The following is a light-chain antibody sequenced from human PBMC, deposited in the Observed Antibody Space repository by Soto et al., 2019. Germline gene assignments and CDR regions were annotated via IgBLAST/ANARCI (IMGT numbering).Light chain of an antibody. Sequence: DIQMTQSPSSLSASVGDRVTITCQASQDIGDYLNWFQQKPGKAPKLLISDASYLAAGVPSRFSGSGSGTDFTFTISSLQPGDSATYYCQQYDNLPYSFGQGTKLEIK. CDR2: DAS. CDR1: QDIGDY. V-gene: IGKV1-33*01. CDR3: QQYDNLPYS. J-gene: IGKJ2*03.